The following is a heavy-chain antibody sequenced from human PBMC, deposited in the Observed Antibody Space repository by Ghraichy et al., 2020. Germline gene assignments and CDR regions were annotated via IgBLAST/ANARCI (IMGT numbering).Heavy chain of an antibody. Sequence: SVKVSCKTGRANVTSSALDYEREARVQRLEWIGWIVVGSGNTNIAQKFQERLTITTDMSTSTAYMELSSLRSEDTAVYYCAADSLHLLSSTGYFYGMDVWGQGTTLTVS. CDR2: IVVGSGNT. CDR1: RANVTSSA. J-gene: IGHJ6*02. CDR3: AADSLHLLSSTGYFYGMDV. V-gene: IGHV1-58*01. D-gene: IGHD4-17*01.